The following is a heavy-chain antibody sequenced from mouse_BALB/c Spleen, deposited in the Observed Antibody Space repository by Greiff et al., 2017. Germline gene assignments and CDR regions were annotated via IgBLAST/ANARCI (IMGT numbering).Heavy chain of an antibody. D-gene: IGHD2-3*01. CDR2: ISDGGSYT. J-gene: IGHJ3*01. CDR3: ARDAGWLLRFAY. Sequence: DVQLVESGGGLVKPGGSLKLSCAASGFTFSDYYMYWVRQTPEKRLEWVATISDGGSYTYYPDSVKGRFTISRDNAKNNLYLQMSSLKSEDTAMYYCARDAGWLLRFAYWGQGTLVTVSA. CDR1: GFTFSDYY. V-gene: IGHV5-4*02.